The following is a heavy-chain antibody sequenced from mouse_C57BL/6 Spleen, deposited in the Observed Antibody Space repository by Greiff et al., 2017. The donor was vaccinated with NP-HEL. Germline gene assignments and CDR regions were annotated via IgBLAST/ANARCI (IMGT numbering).Heavy chain of an antibody. Sequence: EVKVEESGPGLVKPSQSLSLTCSVTGYSFTSGYYWNWIRQFPGNKLEWMGYISYDGSNNYNPSLKNRISITRDKSKNQFFLKLNTVTTEDTATYYCARGGYDEVYWYFDVWGTGTTVTVSS. V-gene: IGHV3-6*01. CDR1: GYSFTSGYY. D-gene: IGHD2-2*01. CDR3: ARGGYDEVYWYFDV. J-gene: IGHJ1*03. CDR2: ISYDGSN.